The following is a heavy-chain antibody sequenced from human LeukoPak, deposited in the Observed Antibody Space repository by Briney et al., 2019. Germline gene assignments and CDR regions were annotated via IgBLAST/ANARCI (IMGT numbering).Heavy chain of an antibody. V-gene: IGHV3-48*03. Sequence: PGGSLRLSCAASGFTFSSYQMNWVRQAPGKGLEWISYISSSDNTIYYADSVKGRFTISRDNAKNSLYLQMNSLRAEDTAVYYCARDQQLVYWGQGTLVTVSS. CDR3: ARDQQLVY. CDR2: ISSSDNTI. CDR1: GFTFSSYQ. D-gene: IGHD6-6*01. J-gene: IGHJ4*02.